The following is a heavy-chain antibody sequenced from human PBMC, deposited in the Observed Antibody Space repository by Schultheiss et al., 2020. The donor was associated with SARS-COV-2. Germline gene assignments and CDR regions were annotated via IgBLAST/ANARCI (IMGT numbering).Heavy chain of an antibody. J-gene: IGHJ6*02. V-gene: IGHV1-2*04. CDR1: GDTFTGYY. CDR3: ARNAIAVAGLHYYYYGMDV. D-gene: IGHD6-19*01. CDR2: INPNSGGT. Sequence: ASVKVSCKASGDTFTGYYMHWVRQAPGQGLEWMGWINPNSGGTNYAQKFQGWVTMTRDTSISTAYMELSRLRSDDTAVYYCARNAIAVAGLHYYYYGMDVWGQGTTVTVSS.